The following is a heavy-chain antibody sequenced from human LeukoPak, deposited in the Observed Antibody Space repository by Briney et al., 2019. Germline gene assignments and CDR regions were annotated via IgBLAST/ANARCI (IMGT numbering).Heavy chain of an antibody. D-gene: IGHD6-19*01. CDR1: GYTFTTYG. J-gene: IGHJ4*02. Sequence: GASVKVSCKASGYTFTTYGISWVRQAPGQGLEWMGWISAYNGNTKYAQKFQGRVTMTTDTSTSTAYMELRSLRSDDTAVYYCARWSSSGSYFDYWGQGTLVTVSS. V-gene: IGHV1-18*01. CDR2: ISAYNGNT. CDR3: ARWSSSGSYFDY.